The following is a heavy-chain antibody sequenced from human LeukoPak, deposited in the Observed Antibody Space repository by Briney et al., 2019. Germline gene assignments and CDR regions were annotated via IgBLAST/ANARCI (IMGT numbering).Heavy chain of an antibody. J-gene: IGHJ6*02. Sequence: GGSLRLSCAASGFTFDDYAMHWVRQAPGKGLEWVSGISWNSGNIGYADSVKGRFTISRDNAKNSLYLQMNSLRAEDTALYYCAKDMGSLYCSGGSCYSSYYYGMDVWGQGTTVTVSS. CDR3: AKDMGSLYCSGGSCYSSYYYGMDV. CDR1: GFTFDDYA. V-gene: IGHV3-9*01. CDR2: ISWNSGNI. D-gene: IGHD2-15*01.